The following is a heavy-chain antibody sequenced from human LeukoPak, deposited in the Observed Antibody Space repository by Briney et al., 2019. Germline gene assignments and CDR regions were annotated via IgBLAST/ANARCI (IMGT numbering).Heavy chain of an antibody. CDR3: ARLQAPSSWYSLY. J-gene: IGHJ4*02. CDR2: IYPGDSDT. Sequence: GESLKISCKGSGYIFTSYWIGWVRQLPGKGLEWMGIIYPGDSDTGYSPSFQGQVTISADKSISTAYLQWSSLKASDTAMYYCARLQAPSSWYSLYWGQGTLVTVSS. V-gene: IGHV5-51*01. D-gene: IGHD6-13*01. CDR1: GYIFTSYW.